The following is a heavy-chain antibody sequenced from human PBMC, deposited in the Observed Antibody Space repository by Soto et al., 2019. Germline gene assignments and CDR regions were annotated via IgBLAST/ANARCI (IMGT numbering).Heavy chain of an antibody. Sequence: ASVKVSCKASGYTFTSYGISWVRQAPGQGLEWMGWISAYNGNTNYAQKLQGRVTMTTDTSTSTAYMELRSLRPDDTAVYYCARLDFWEEPYYYYGMDVWGQGTTVTVSS. J-gene: IGHJ6*02. CDR3: ARLDFWEEPYYYYGMDV. CDR2: ISAYNGNT. D-gene: IGHD3-16*01. CDR1: GYTFTSYG. V-gene: IGHV1-18*04.